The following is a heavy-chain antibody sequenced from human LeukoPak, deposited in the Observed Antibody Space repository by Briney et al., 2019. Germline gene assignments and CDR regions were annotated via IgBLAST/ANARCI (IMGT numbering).Heavy chain of an antibody. V-gene: IGHV3-23*01. CDR1: GFIFSSYA. CDR3: AKANVVAAMADWFDP. CDR2: ISGSSGST. D-gene: IGHD2-15*01. Sequence: GGSLRLSCEASGFIFSSYAMNWVRQAPGKGLEWVSGISGSSGSTSNADSVKGRFTISRDNSKNTLYLQMNGLRAEDTAVYYCAKANVVAAMADWFDPWGQGTLVTVSS. J-gene: IGHJ5*02.